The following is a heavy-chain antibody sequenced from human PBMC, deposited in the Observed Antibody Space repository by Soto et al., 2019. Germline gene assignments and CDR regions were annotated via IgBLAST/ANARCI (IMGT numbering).Heavy chain of an antibody. CDR2: INPNSGGT. CDR1: GYTFTGYY. V-gene: IGHV1-2*02. J-gene: IGHJ6*02. D-gene: IGHD2-8*01. CDR3: AREGMNDVWSQSYYYGMDV. Sequence: ASVKVSCKASGYTFTGYYMHWVRQAPGQGLEWMGWINPNSGGTNYAQKFQGRVTMTRDTSISTAYMELSRLRSDDTAVYYCAREGMNDVWSQSYYYGMDVWGQGTTVTVSS.